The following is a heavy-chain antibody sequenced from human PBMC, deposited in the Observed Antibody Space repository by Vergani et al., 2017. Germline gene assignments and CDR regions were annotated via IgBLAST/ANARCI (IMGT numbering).Heavy chain of an antibody. CDR2: ISGSGGST. CDR3: ALLAGLGRSYSSAPDY. CDR1: GFTFSSYA. J-gene: IGHJ4*02. D-gene: IGHD1-26*01. Sequence: EVQLLESGGGLVQPGGSLRLSCAASGFTFSSYAMSWVRQAPGKGLEWVSAISGSGGSTYYADSVKGRFTISRDNSKNTLYLQMNSLRAEDTAVYYCALLAGLGRSYSSAPDYWGQGTLVTVSS. V-gene: IGHV3-23*01.